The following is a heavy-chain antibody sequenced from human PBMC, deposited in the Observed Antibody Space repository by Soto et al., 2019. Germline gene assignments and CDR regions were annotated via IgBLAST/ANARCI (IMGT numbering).Heavy chain of an antibody. CDR1: GFTFSSYG. CDR2: ISSDGSNK. V-gene: IGHV3-30*18. CDR3: AKDTYSGPLDY. J-gene: IGHJ4*02. D-gene: IGHD2-15*01. Sequence: QVQLVESGGGVVQPGRSLRLSCAASGFTFSSYGMHWVRQAPGKGLEWVAVISSDGSNKYYADSVKGRFTISRDNSKNTLYLQMNSLRAEDTAVYYCAKDTYSGPLDYWGQGTLVTVSS.